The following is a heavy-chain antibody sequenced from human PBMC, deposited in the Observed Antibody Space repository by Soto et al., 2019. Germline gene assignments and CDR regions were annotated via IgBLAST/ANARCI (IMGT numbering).Heavy chain of an antibody. V-gene: IGHV3-7*01. Sequence: EVQLVESGGGLVQPGGSLRLSCAASGFTFSSYWMSWVRQAPGKGLEWVANIKQDGSEKYYVDSVKGRFTISRDNAKSSLYLQMNSLRAEDTAVYYCASSNYDFWSGYYNPYGYYYYMDVWGKGTTVTVSS. J-gene: IGHJ6*03. CDR2: IKQDGSEK. D-gene: IGHD3-3*01. CDR3: ASSNYDFWSGYYNPYGYYYYMDV. CDR1: GFTFSSYW.